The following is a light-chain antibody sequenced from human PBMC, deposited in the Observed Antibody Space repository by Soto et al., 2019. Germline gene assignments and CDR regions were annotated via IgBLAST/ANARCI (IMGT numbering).Light chain of an antibody. CDR1: IRDVGSHNL. V-gene: IGLV2-23*02. CDR2: EVN. CDR3: CSFAGSNPFPYV. J-gene: IGLJ1*01. Sequence: QSALTQPASVSGSPGQSITISCTGTIRDVGSHNLVSWYQQHPDKAPKLIIYEVNERPSGVSSRFSGSKSGNTASLTVSGLQPDDEADYHCCSFAGSNPFPYVFGNGTKVTVL.